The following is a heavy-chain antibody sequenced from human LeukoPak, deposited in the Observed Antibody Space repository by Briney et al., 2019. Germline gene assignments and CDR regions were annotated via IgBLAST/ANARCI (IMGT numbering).Heavy chain of an antibody. V-gene: IGHV1-24*01. Sequence: ASVTVSCRVSGYTLTELSMHWVRQAPGKGLEWMGGFDPADGETIYAQKFQGRVTMSEDTSTDTAYMELSSLRCEGTAVYYCAREGTFTVAGKGNFDYWGEGTLVSVSS. CDR3: AREGTFTVAGKGNFDY. J-gene: IGHJ4*02. CDR1: GYTLTELS. CDR2: FDPADGET. D-gene: IGHD6-19*01.